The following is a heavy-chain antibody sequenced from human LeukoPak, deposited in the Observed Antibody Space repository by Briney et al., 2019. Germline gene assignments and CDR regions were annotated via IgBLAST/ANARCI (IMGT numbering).Heavy chain of an antibody. J-gene: IGHJ6*03. CDR2: IYYSGST. CDR3: ARDSASWSPYYYYYMDV. CDR1: GGSISSYY. D-gene: IGHD3-3*01. Sequence: PSETLSLTCTVSGGSISSYYWSWIRQPPGKGLEWIGYIYYSGSTNYNPSLKSRVTMSVDTSKNQFSLKLSSVTAADTAVYYCARDSASWSPYYYYYMDVWGKGTTVTVSS. V-gene: IGHV4-59*12.